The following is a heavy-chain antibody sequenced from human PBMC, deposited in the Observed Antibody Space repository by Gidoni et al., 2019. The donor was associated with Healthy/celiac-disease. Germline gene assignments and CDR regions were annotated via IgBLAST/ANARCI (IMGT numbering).Heavy chain of an antibody. CDR3: ATKGQSGSYYSLGYYYYGMDV. D-gene: IGHD1-26*01. CDR1: GFPFSSYG. CDR2: IRYDGSNK. Sequence: QVQLVESGGGVVQPGGSLRLSCAASGFPFSSYGMHWVRQAPGKGLEWVAFIRYDGSNKYYADSVKGRFTISRDNSKNTLYLQMNSLRAEDTAVYYCATKGQSGSYYSLGYYYYGMDVWGQGTTVTVSS. V-gene: IGHV3-30*02. J-gene: IGHJ6*02.